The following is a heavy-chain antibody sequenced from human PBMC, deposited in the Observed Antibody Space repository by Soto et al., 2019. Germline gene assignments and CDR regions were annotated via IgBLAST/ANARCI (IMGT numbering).Heavy chain of an antibody. Sequence: EVQLVESGGGLVQPGESLKLSCAASGFSFSRSAIHWVRQASGKGXXXVGRIRNKANSYATTYAASLEGRITISRXXXXXXXXXXXXXXXXXXXXXXXXXXXXXXXXXXXXDYWGQGTQVTVSA. J-gene: IGHJ4*02. CDR1: GFSFSRSA. V-gene: IGHV3-73*02. CDR3: XXXXXXXXXXXXDY. CDR2: IRNKANSYAT.